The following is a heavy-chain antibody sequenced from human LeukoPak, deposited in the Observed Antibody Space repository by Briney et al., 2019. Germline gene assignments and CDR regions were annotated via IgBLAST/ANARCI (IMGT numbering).Heavy chain of an antibody. V-gene: IGHV4-61*08. CDR3: ARTQSQSGSYRYYFGY. Sequence: EASETLSLTCTVSGASVGSAGYYWSWIRQPPGGGPEWIGYIYYISNTNYNPSLKSRVTMSVDPSKNQFSLKLNSVTAADTAVYYCARTQSQSGSYRYYFGYWGQGTLVTVSS. CDR1: GASVGSAGYY. CDR2: IYYISNT. D-gene: IGHD1-26*01. J-gene: IGHJ4*02.